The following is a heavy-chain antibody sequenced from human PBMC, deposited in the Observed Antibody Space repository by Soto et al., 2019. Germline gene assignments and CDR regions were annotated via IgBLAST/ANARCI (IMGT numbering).Heavy chain of an antibody. Sequence: QVQLQESGPGLVKPSGTLSLTCAVSGGSISSSNWWSWVRQPPGKGLEWIGEIYHSGSTNYNPSLXXXVPISVDKSKXXFXLXXSSVTAADTAVYYCAREKVVVVVPAAIYYYYGMDVWGQGTTVTVSS. CDR1: GGSISSSNW. J-gene: IGHJ6*02. D-gene: IGHD2-2*01. CDR3: AREKVVVVVPAAIYYYYGMDV. V-gene: IGHV4-4*02. CDR2: IYHSGST.